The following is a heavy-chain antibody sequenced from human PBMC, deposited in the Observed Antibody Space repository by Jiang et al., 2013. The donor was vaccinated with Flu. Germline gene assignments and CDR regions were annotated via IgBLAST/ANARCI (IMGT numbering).Heavy chain of an antibody. CDR1: GGSISSYY. V-gene: IGHV4-59*08. D-gene: IGHD3-22*01. Sequence: LLKPSETLSLTCTVSGGSISSYYWSWIRQPPGKGLEWIGYIYYSGSTNYNPSLKSRVTISVDTSKNQFSLKLSSVTAADTAVYYCARRGDSSGYYHGGFDYWGQGTLVTVSS. CDR2: IYYSGST. J-gene: IGHJ4*02. CDR3: ARRGDSSGYYHGGFDY.